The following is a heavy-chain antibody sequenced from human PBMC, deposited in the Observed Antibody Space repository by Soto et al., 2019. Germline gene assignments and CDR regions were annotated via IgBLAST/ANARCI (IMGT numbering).Heavy chain of an antibody. CDR1: GGSISSGGYY. D-gene: IGHD3-10*01. CDR3: ARDYGSGDYHYGMDV. J-gene: IGHJ6*02. V-gene: IGHV4-31*03. Sequence: SETLSLTCTVSGGSISSGGYYWSWIRQHPGKGLEWIGYIYYSGSTYYNPSLKSRVTISVDTSKNQFSLKLSSVTAADTAVYYCARDYGSGDYHYGMDVWGQGTTVTVSS. CDR2: IYYSGST.